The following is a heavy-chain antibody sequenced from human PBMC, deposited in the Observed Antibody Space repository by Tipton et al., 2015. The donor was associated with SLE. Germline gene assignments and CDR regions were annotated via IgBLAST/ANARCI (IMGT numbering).Heavy chain of an antibody. D-gene: IGHD5-18*01. V-gene: IGHV4-59*11. CDR1: GGSISSHY. CDR3: ARGARYSYGPTYWYFDL. J-gene: IGHJ2*01. Sequence: LRLSCTVSGGSISSHYWSWIRQPPGKGLEWIGYIYYSGSTNYNPSLKSRVTISVDTSKNQFSLKLSSVTAADTAVYYCARGARYSYGPTYWYFDLWGRGTLVTVSS. CDR2: IYYSGST.